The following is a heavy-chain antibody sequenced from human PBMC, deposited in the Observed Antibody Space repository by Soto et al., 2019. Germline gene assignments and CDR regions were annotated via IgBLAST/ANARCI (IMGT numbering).Heavy chain of an antibody. CDR3: ARAVSSYFDY. D-gene: IGHD3-3*02. V-gene: IGHV4-34*01. CDR2: INHSGST. J-gene: IGHJ4*02. Sequence: SETLSLTCAVYGGSFSGYYWSWIRQPPGKGLEWIGEINHSGSTNYNPSLKSRVTMSVDTSKKQFSLKRASVTAADTAVYYCARAVSSYFDYWGQGTLVTVSS. CDR1: GGSFSGYY.